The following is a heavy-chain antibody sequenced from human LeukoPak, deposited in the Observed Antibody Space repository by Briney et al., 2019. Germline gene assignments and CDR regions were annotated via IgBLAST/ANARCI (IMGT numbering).Heavy chain of an antibody. V-gene: IGHV3-7*03. CDR1: GFTFSSYW. Sequence: GGSLRLSCAASGFTFSSYWMSWVRQAPGKGLEWVANIKQDGSEKYYVDSVKGRFTISRDNAKNSLYLQMNSLKNEDTAVYYCVTEVSGSFPTWGQGTLVTVSS. J-gene: IGHJ4*02. CDR2: IKQDGSEK. CDR3: VTEVSGSFPT. D-gene: IGHD1-26*01.